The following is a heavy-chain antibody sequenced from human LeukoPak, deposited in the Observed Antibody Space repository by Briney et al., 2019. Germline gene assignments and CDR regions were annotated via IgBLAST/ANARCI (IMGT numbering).Heavy chain of an antibody. J-gene: IGHJ4*02. CDR1: GFTVSSNS. Sequence: GGSLRLSCAASGFTVSSNSMSWVRQAPGKGLEWVSVIYSGGNTYYADSVKGRFTISRDNSKNTLYLQMNSLRAEDTAVYYCAKPFFIAAGDYWGQGTLVTVSS. V-gene: IGHV3-53*01. CDR3: AKPFFIAAGDY. D-gene: IGHD6-13*01. CDR2: IYSGGNT.